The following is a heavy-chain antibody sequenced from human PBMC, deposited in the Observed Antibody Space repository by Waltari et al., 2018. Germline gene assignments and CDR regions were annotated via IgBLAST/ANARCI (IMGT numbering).Heavy chain of an antibody. V-gene: IGHV3-21*04. CDR3: TRDLYGSGGDWFDP. J-gene: IGHJ5*02. Sequence: EERLVESGGGLVKPGGSLRLSCVASGFRFSDYDTNWVRQTPGTGLGWFSAIGRTQSNIVSADSGRGRFTVSRANAMNPLFLEMKNLRAEDTGLYYCTRDLYGSGGDWFDPWGQGTLVTVSS. D-gene: IGHD3-10*01. CDR1: GFRFSDYD. CDR2: IGRTQSNI.